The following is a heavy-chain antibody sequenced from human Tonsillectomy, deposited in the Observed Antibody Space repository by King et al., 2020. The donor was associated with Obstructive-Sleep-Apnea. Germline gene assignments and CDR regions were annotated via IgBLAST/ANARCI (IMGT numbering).Heavy chain of an antibody. CDR2: IRGSGDST. CDR1: GFTFCSYS. Sequence: VQLVEAGGGLVQPGGSLRLSCAASGFTFCSYSMSWVRHAPGKGREGVFAIRGSGDSTYYEDSVKGRFTISRDNSKNTLYLPMSTLKAEDTALYYCAKPGYSSGWVDYWGQGTLVTVSS. V-gene: IGHV3-23*04. D-gene: IGHD6-19*01. CDR3: AKPGYSSGWVDY. J-gene: IGHJ4*02.